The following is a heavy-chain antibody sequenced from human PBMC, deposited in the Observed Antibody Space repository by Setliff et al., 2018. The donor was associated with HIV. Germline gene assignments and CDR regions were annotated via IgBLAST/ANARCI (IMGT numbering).Heavy chain of an antibody. CDR3: AREWRETLHWEAAFDY. V-gene: IGHV1-18*01. Sequence: ASVKVSCKASGYPFTSYGIVWVRQAPGQGLEWMGWINPYNGNTNYAQKLQGRFTMTTDTSTNTVYMDLRSLRSDDTAVYYCAREWRETLHWEAAFDYWGQGTLVTVSS. J-gene: IGHJ4*02. CDR1: GYPFTSYG. D-gene: IGHD1-26*01. CDR2: INPYNGNT.